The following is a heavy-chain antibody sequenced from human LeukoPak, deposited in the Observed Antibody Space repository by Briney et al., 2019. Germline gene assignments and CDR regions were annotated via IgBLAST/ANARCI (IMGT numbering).Heavy chain of an antibody. CDR2: ISYNGRNN. CDR1: GFTFYSYG. Sequence: GGSLRLSCAASGFTFYSYGMHWVRQAPATGLEWVALISYNGRNNYYADYVKGRFTISRDNSKNTLYLQVSSLRTEATAVYFCAKDNRGYFDFWGQGALVTVSS. CDR3: AKDNRGYFDF. J-gene: IGHJ4*02. D-gene: IGHD3-16*01. V-gene: IGHV3-30*18.